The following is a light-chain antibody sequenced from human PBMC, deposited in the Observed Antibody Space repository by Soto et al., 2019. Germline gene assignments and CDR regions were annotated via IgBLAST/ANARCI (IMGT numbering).Light chain of an antibody. J-gene: IGKJ2*01. V-gene: IGKV3-11*01. CDR1: QSVSSY. CDR3: QQRSNWYT. Sequence: EIVLTQSPATLSLSPGERATLSCRASQSVSSYLAWYQQKPGQAPRLLIYDASSRATGIPARFSGSGSGTDFTLTISSLEPEDFAVYYCQQRSNWYTFGQGTKLKIK. CDR2: DAS.